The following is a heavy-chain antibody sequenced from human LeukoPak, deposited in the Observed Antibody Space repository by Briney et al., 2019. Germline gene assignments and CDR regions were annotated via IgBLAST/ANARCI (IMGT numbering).Heavy chain of an antibody. CDR2: IYYSGST. CDR3: ARGGNYYDSSGYYYRAFDI. J-gene: IGHJ3*02. D-gene: IGHD3-22*01. CDR1: GGSISSGGYS. V-gene: IGHV4-31*03. Sequence: PSETLSLTCTVSGGSISSGGYSWSWIRQHPGKGLEWIGYIYYSGSTYYNPSLKSRVTISVDTSKNQFSLKLSSVTAADTAVYYCARGGNYYDSSGYYYRAFDIWGQGTMVTVSS.